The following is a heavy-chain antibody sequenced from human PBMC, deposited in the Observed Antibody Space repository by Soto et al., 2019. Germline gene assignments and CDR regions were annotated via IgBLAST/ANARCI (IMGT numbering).Heavy chain of an antibody. D-gene: IGHD3-10*01. CDR3: ARAYYGSVSYYNPSPHYYYYGMDV. J-gene: IGHJ6*02. V-gene: IGHV1-69*13. Sequence: GASVKVSCKASGGTFSSYAISWVRQAPGQGLEWMGGIIPIFGTANYAQKFQGRVTITADESTSTAYMELSSLRSEDTAVYYCARAYYGSVSYYNPSPHYYYYGMDVWGQGTTVTVSS. CDR1: GGTFSSYA. CDR2: IIPIFGTA.